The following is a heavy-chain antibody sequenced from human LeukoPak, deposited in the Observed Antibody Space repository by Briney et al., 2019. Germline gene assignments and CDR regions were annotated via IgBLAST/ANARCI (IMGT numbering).Heavy chain of an antibody. V-gene: IGHV1-18*01. CDR1: GYSFTTYG. CDR2: ISTRNGDT. J-gene: IGHJ3*01. Sequence: ASVKVSCKASGYSFTTYGITWVRQAPGQGLEWIGWISTRNGDTNYAQKFQDRVAMTKDTPANTIYMELRSLRPDDTAVYHCARSIDSLAPFNLWGQGTAVRVSS. CDR3: ARSIDSLAPFNL. D-gene: IGHD2-15*01.